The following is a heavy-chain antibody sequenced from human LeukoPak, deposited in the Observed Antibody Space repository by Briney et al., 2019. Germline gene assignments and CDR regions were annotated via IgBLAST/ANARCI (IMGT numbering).Heavy chain of an antibody. CDR1: GFTFSSYG. V-gene: IGHV3-30*18. CDR2: ISYDGSNK. CDR3: AKETNTYSSGCPYFYYYGMDV. J-gene: IGHJ6*02. Sequence: GGSLRLSCAASGFTFSSYGMHWVRQAPGKGLEWVAVISYDGSNKYYADSVKGRFTISRDNSKNTLYLQMNSLRAEDTAVYYCAKETNTYSSGCPYFYYYGMDVWGQGTTVTVSS. D-gene: IGHD6-19*01.